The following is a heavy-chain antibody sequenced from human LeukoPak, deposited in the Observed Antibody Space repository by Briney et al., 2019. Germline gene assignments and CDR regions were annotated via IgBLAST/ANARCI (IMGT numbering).Heavy chain of an antibody. J-gene: IGHJ6*03. D-gene: IGHD2-2*02. CDR2: IFHSGST. V-gene: IGHV4-4*02. CDR1: GGSISSSNW. CDR3: ARALGYCYTTTCYNGGPYSMDV. Sequence: SETLSLTCTVSGGSISSSNWWSWVRPSPGKGMEWIGEIFHSGSTNYTPSLNILVTISVDKSKNQFSLKMSSVTAADTAVFYCARALGYCYTTTCYNGGPYSMDVWGQGTTVTVSS.